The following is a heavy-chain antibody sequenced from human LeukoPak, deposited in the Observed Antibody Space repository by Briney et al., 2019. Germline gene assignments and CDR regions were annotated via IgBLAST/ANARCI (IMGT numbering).Heavy chain of an antibody. Sequence: GGSLRLSCAASGFIFSQYSMNWIRQTPGKGLEWVASIKQDGSEKYYVDAVQGRFTISRDNAKNSLYLQMNSLRAEDTAVYYCARDGPAAGLYFDYWGQGMLVTVSS. CDR3: ARDGPAAGLYFDY. CDR2: IKQDGSEK. V-gene: IGHV3-7*03. D-gene: IGHD6-13*01. J-gene: IGHJ4*02. CDR1: GFIFSQYS.